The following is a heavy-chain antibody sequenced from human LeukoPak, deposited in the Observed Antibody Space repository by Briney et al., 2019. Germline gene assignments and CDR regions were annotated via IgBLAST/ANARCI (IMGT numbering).Heavy chain of an antibody. CDR3: ARSGLTLRLGTHSKPGGMDV. D-gene: IGHD3-16*01. Sequence: ASVTVSCTASGYTFTSYGISWVRQAPGQGLEWMGWISAYNGNTNYAQKLQGRVTMTTDTSTSTAYMELRSLRSDDTAVYYCARSGLTLRLGTHSKPGGMDVWGQGTTVTVSS. V-gene: IGHV1-18*01. CDR2: ISAYNGNT. CDR1: GYTFTSYG. J-gene: IGHJ6*02.